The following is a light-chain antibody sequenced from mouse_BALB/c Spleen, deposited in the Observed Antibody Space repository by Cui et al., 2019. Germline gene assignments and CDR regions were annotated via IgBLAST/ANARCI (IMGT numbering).Light chain of an antibody. CDR3: HQRSSYQWT. V-gene: IGKV4-69*01. Sequence: QILLTQSSAIMSASPVEKVTMTCSASSSVSYMHWYQQQPGSSPKPWIYDTSNMAFGVAARFSGSGCGSSYSLIISSMKAEDDATKYCHQRSSYQWTFGGGTKLEIK. CDR2: DTS. J-gene: IGKJ1*01. CDR1: SSVSY.